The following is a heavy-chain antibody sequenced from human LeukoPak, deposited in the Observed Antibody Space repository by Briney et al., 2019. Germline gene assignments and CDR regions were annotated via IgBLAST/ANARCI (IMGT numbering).Heavy chain of an antibody. CDR3: ARVSWFPGTSYYYMDV. CDR2: ISSNGGST. CDR1: GFTFSSYA. Sequence: GGSLRLSCAASGFTFSSYAMHWVRQAPGKGLEYVLAISSNGGSTYYANSVKGRFTISRDNSKNTLYLQMGSLRAEDMAVYYCARVSWFPGTSYYYMDVWGKGTTVTVSS. D-gene: IGHD1-1*01. V-gene: IGHV3-64*01. J-gene: IGHJ6*03.